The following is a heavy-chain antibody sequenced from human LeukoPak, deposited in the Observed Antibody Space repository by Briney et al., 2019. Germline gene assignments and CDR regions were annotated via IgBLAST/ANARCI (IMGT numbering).Heavy chain of an antibody. V-gene: IGHV3-48*03. Sequence: GGSLRLSCAASGFTFSSYEMNWVRQAPGKGLEWVSYISRSGSTIYYADSVKGRFTISRDNAKNSLYLQMKRLRAEDTAVYYCARAYCSGGSCYFRWFDPXGPGNLVTVSS. CDR3: ARAYCSGGSCYFRWFDP. D-gene: IGHD2-15*01. CDR1: GFTFSSYE. CDR2: ISRSGSTI. J-gene: IGHJ5*02.